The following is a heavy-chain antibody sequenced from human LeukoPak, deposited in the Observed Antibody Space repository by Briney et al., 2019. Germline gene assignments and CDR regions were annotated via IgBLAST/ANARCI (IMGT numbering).Heavy chain of an antibody. D-gene: IGHD2-2*01. Sequence: PGGSLRLSCAASGFTFSSYWLSWVRQAPGKGLEWVANIKQDGSEKYYVDSVKGRFTISRDNSKNTLYLQMNSLRAEDTAEYYCAKSRIVVVPAAVDVWGKGTTVTVSS. CDR3: AKSRIVVVPAAVDV. CDR2: IKQDGSEK. J-gene: IGHJ6*04. V-gene: IGHV3-7*03. CDR1: GFTFSSYW.